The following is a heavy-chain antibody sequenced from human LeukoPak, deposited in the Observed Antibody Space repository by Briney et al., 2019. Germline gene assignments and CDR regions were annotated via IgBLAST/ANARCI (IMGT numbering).Heavy chain of an antibody. D-gene: IGHD2-15*01. J-gene: IGHJ6*02. Sequence: PSETLSLTCTASGTSISPFQRTWIRQPPGRGLEWIGFNHNTGSTNYNPSLNSRVTISVDTSKNQLSLKLSSVTAAYTAVYYYGTRVHCSGDSCYRYGMDVWGQGTTVTVSS. CDR2: NHNTGST. CDR3: GTRVHCSGDSCYRYGMDV. V-gene: IGHV4-59*08. CDR1: GTSISPFQ.